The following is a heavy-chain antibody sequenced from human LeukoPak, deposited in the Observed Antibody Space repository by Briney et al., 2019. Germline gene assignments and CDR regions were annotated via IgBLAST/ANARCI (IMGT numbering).Heavy chain of an antibody. V-gene: IGHV3-30*02. D-gene: IGHD6-13*01. J-gene: IGHJ3*02. CDR1: GFTFSSYG. Sequence: PGGSLRLSCAASGFTFSSYGMHWVRQAPGKGLEWVAFIRYDGSNKYYADSVKGRFTISRDNSKNTLYLQMNSLRAEDTAVYYCAKDLSGTAGPDESDAFDIWGQGTMVTVSS. CDR3: AKDLSGTAGPDESDAFDI. CDR2: IRYDGSNK.